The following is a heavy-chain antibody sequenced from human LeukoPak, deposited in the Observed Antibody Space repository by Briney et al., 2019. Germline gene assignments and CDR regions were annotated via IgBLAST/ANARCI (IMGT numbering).Heavy chain of an antibody. V-gene: IGHV4-38-2*02. Sequence: PSETLSLTCTVSGYSISSGYHWGWIRQAPGKGLEWLGSIYQSGSTYDNPSLRSRVTLSVDTSKNQVSLKLSSVTAADTAVYYCASDSGYDLPGAFDIWGQGTMVTVSS. CDR3: ASDSGYDLPGAFDI. D-gene: IGHD5-12*01. CDR2: IYQSGST. CDR1: GYSISSGYH. J-gene: IGHJ3*02.